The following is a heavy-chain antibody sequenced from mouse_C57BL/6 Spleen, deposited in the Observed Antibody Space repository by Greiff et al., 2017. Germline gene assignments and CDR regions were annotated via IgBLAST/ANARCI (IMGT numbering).Heavy chain of an antibody. CDR3: ARFHFYAMDY. V-gene: IGHV7-3*01. Sequence: DVMLVESGGGLVQPGGSLSLSCAAYGFTFTDYYMSWVRQPPGKALEWLGFLRNKANGYTTEYSASVKGRFTISRDNSQSILYLQRNALRAEDSATYYCARFHFYAMDYWGQGTSVTVSS. CDR2: LRNKANGYTT. CDR1: GFTFTDYY. J-gene: IGHJ4*01.